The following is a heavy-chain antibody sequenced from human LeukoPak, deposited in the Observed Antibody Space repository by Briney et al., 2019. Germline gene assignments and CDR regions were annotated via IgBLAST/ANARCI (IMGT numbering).Heavy chain of an antibody. Sequence: SETLSLTCAVYGGSFSGYYWSWIRQPPGKGLEWIGEINHSGSTNYNPSLKSRVTISVDTSKNQFSLKLSSVTAADTAVYYCARPLDYGDYVGPFDYWGQGTLVTVSS. V-gene: IGHV4-34*01. J-gene: IGHJ4*02. CDR1: GGSFSGYY. CDR2: INHSGST. D-gene: IGHD4-17*01. CDR3: ARPLDYGDYVGPFDY.